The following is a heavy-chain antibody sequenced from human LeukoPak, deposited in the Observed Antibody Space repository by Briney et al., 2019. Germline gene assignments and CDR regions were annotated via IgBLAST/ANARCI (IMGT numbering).Heavy chain of an antibody. CDR2: IIPIFGTA. V-gene: IGHV1-69*13. Sequence: SVKVSCKASGGTFSSYAISWVRQAPGQGLEGMGGIIPIFGTADYAQKFQGRVTITADESTSTAYMDLSSLRSEDTAVYYCARDTGGYDSSGYYDYWGQGTLVTVSS. CDR3: ARDTGGYDSSGYYDY. CDR1: GGTFSSYA. J-gene: IGHJ4*02. D-gene: IGHD3-22*01.